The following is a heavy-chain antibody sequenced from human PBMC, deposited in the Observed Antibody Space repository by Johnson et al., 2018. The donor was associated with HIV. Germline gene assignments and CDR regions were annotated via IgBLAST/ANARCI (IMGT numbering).Heavy chain of an antibody. CDR2: ISWNSGSI. D-gene: IGHD1-1*01. Sequence: QVQLVESGGGVVQPGGSLRLSCAASGITFSSYGMHWVRQAPGRGLEWVSGISWNSGSIGYADSVKGRFTISRDNSENTLYLQMNSLRAEDTAVYYCARDGTETGPDDAFDIWGQGTMVTVSS. V-gene: IGHV3-NL1*01. CDR1: GITFSSYG. J-gene: IGHJ3*02. CDR3: ARDGTETGPDDAFDI.